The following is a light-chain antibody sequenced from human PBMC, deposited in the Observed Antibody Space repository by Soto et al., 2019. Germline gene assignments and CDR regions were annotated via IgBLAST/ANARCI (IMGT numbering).Light chain of an antibody. CDR3: QSYDSSLSAYV. Sequence: QPVLTQPPSVSGAPGQRVTISCTGNNSNIGAGFDVHWYQQLPGTAPRVVIFGDINRPSGVPDRFSGSKSGTSGSLAISGLQAEDEADYYCQSYDSSLSAYVFGTGTKLTVL. CDR1: NSNIGAGFD. V-gene: IGLV1-40*01. CDR2: GDI. J-gene: IGLJ1*01.